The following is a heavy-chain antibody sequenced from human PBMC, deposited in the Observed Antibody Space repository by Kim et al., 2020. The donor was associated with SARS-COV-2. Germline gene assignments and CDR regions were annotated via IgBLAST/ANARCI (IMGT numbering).Heavy chain of an antibody. V-gene: IGHV4-39*01. CDR3: ARHPGLGWFDP. CDR1: GGSISSSSYY. CDR2: IYYSGST. D-gene: IGHD3-16*01. Sequence: SETLSLTCTVSGGSISSSSYYWGWIRQPPGKGLEWIGSIYYSGSTYYNPSLKSRVTISVDTSKNQFSLKLSSVTAADTALYYCARHPGLGWFDPWGQGTLVTVSS. J-gene: IGHJ5*02.